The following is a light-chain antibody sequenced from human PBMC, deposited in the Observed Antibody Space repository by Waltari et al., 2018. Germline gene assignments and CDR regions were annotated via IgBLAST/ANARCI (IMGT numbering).Light chain of an antibody. CDR3: QHYNSYSPWT. J-gene: IGKJ1*01. V-gene: IGKV1-5*03. CDR1: QSISDW. CDR2: KTS. Sequence: IHMTQAPSPLSASVGERVTLPCRASQSISDWLAWYQQKPGKAPELLIYKTSILESGVPSRFSGSGSGTEFTLTITSLQPDDFATYFCQHYNSYSPWTFGQGTKVEIK.